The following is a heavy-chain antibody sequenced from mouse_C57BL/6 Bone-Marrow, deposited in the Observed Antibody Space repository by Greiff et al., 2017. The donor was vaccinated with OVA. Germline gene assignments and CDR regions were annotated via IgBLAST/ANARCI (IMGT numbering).Heavy chain of an antibody. CDR3: ATLPLMDY. Sequence: QVQLKESGAELVRPGTSVKMSCKASGYTFTNYWIGWAKQRPGHGLEWIGDIYPGGGYTNYNEKFKGKATLTADKSSSTAYMQFSSLTSEDSAIYYCATLPLMDYWGQGTSVTVSS. D-gene: IGHD5-5*01. J-gene: IGHJ4*01. V-gene: IGHV1-63*01. CDR1: GYTFTNYW. CDR2: IYPGGGYT.